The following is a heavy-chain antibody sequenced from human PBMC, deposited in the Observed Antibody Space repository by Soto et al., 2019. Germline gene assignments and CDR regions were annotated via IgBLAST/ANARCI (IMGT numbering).Heavy chain of an antibody. CDR2: ISWDDDK. J-gene: IGHJ4*02. D-gene: IGHD2-2*01. CDR3: GHRPRKHQEALTAYFAY. Sequence: QITLKESGPTLVSPTQTLTLTCTFSGFSLTSSGVGVGWLRQSPDKALEWLELISWDDDKRYSPPLNSRLDIIKDTLRNQVVLTMTNMHPEDTAIYYCGHRPRKHQEALTAYFAYWGQGTLVPVSS. CDR1: GFSLTSSGVG. V-gene: IGHV2-5*02.